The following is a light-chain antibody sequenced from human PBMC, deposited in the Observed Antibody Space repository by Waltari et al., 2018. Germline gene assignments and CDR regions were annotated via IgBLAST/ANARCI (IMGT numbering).Light chain of an antibody. J-gene: IGLJ1*01. Sequence: QSALTQPAPVSGSPGPSITISCTGTSSDVGGYGVVSWYQQQPGKSPKLIIYEVNKRPSGISSRFSGSKSDSTASLTISGLQAEDESEYYCISYTSRAAAYVFGTGTTVTVL. CDR3: ISYTSRAAAYV. CDR1: SSDVGGYGV. CDR2: EVN. V-gene: IGLV2-14*01.